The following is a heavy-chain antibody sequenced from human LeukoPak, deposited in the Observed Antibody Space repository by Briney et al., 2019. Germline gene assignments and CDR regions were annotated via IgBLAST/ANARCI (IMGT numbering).Heavy chain of an antibody. J-gene: IGHJ4*02. D-gene: IGHD6-19*01. Sequence: GGSLRLSCVASGFTFSHSWMTWVRQAPGKGLEWVGHIKEDGSSQNYADSVKGRFTISRDKAKSSLHLQMNGLRAEDTAMYYCVKDSGWFHFDSWGQGTLVTVSS. V-gene: IGHV3-7*03. CDR1: GFTFSHSW. CDR3: VKDSGWFHFDS. CDR2: IKEDGSSQ.